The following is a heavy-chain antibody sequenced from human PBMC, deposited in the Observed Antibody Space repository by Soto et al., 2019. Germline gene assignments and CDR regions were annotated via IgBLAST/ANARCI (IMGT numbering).Heavy chain of an antibody. Sequence: PSETLYLTCTVSCGSITSSYWSCIRRPPGKGLDWIAYSYDTGISGYTPSTSYNPSLKSRVTMSVDTSTSQFSLKLTSVTAADTAVDDCSRKWILTGRDYFDYWRQGTLVTV. D-gene: IGHD3-9*01. CDR3: SRKWILTGRDYFDY. V-gene: IGHV4-59*01. CDR2: SYDTGISGYTPST. CDR1: CGSITSSY. J-gene: IGHJ4*02.